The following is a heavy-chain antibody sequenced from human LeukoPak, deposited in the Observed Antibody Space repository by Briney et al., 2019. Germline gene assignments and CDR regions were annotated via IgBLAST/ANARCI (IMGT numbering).Heavy chain of an antibody. CDR3: ARLVAVYSSGIDY. V-gene: IGHV3-21*01. CDR1: GFTFSSYS. D-gene: IGHD6-19*01. Sequence: AGGSLRLSCAASGFTFSSYSMNWVRQAPGKGLEWVSSISSSSSYIYYADSVKGRFTISRDNAKNSLYLQMNSLRAEDTAVYYCARLVAVYSSGIDYRGQGTLVTVSS. CDR2: ISSSSSYI. J-gene: IGHJ4*02.